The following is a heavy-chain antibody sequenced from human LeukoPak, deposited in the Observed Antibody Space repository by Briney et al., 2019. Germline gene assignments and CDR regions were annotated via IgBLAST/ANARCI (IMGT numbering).Heavy chain of an antibody. CDR3: ARDVTMIVVVTTPFDY. CDR1: GCTFTSYG. V-gene: IGHV1-18*01. D-gene: IGHD3-22*01. J-gene: IGHJ4*02. CDR2: ISAYNGNT. Sequence: ASVKVSCKASGCTFTSYGISWVRQAPGQGLEWMGWISAYNGNTNYAQKLQGRVTMTTDTSTSTAYMELRSLRSDDTAVYYCARDVTMIVVVTTPFDYWGQGTLVTVSS.